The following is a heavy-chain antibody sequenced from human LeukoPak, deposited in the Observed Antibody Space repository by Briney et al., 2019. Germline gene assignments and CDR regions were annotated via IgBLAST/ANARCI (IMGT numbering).Heavy chain of an antibody. V-gene: IGHV4-34*01. D-gene: IGHD3-10*01. CDR2: INHSGST. J-gene: IGHJ5*02. CDR3: ARCPSTMVRGVRWFDP. CDR1: GGSFSGYY. Sequence: KPSETLSLTCAVYGGSFSGYYWSWIRQPPGKGLEWIGEINHSGSTNYNPSLKSRVTISVDTSKNQFSLKLSSVTAADTAVYYCARCPSTMVRGVRWFDPWGQGTLVTVSS.